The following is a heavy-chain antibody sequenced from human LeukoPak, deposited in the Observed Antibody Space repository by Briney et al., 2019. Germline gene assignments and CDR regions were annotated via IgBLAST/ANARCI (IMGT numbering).Heavy chain of an antibody. Sequence: SETLSLTCAVYGGSFSGYYWSWIRQPPGKGLEWIGEINHSGSTNYNPSPKSRVTISVDTSKNQFSLKLSSVTAADTAVYYCARGDLPEYCSSTSCYNDAFDIWGQGTMVTVSS. CDR1: GGSFSGYY. CDR2: INHSGST. D-gene: IGHD2-2*01. J-gene: IGHJ3*02. CDR3: ARGDLPEYCSSTSCYNDAFDI. V-gene: IGHV4-34*01.